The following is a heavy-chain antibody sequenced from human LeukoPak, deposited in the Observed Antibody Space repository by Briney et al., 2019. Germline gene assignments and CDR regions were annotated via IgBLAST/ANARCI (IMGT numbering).Heavy chain of an antibody. J-gene: IGHJ4*02. CDR2: INPNSGGT. D-gene: IGHD2-8*01. Sequence: ASVTVSCKASGYTFTGYYMHWVRQAPGQGLEWMGWINPNSGGTNYAQKFQGRVTMTRDTSISTAYMELSRLRSDDTAVYYCARVYCTNGVCSPAFDYWGQGTLVTVSS. CDR1: GYTFTGYY. CDR3: ARVYCTNGVCSPAFDY. V-gene: IGHV1-2*02.